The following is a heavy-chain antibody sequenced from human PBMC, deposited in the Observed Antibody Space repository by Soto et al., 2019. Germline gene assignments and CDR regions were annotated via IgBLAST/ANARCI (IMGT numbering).Heavy chain of an antibody. Sequence: QVQLVQSGAEVKKPGASVKVSCKASGYTFTSYGTSWVRQAPGQGLEWMGWISAYNGNTNYAQKLQGRVTMTTDTSTSTAYMELSSLRSEDTAMYYCARGWGYDSNDYYYAYWGQGTLVIVSS. J-gene: IGHJ4*02. V-gene: IGHV1-18*04. CDR3: ARGWGYDSNDYYYAY. CDR2: ISAYNGNT. CDR1: GYTFTSYG. D-gene: IGHD3-22*01.